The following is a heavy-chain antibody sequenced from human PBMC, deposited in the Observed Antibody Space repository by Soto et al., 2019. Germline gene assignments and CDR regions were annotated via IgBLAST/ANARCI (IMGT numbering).Heavy chain of an antibody. D-gene: IGHD3-16*01. CDR1: SVSISSGGYY. V-gene: IGHV4-31*03. J-gene: IGHJ5*02. Sequence: PSETLSLTCTVSSVSISSGGYYWSWIRQHPGKGLEWIGNIFYSGSTYYNPSLKSRVTISVDTSKNQFALKVSSVTAADTAVYSGARLRSGGGYNWFDLWGQGTLVTVSS. CDR2: IFYSGST. CDR3: ARLRSGGGYNWFDL.